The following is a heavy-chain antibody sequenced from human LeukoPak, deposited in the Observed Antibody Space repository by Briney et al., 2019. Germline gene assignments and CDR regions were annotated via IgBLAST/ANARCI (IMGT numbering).Heavy chain of an antibody. CDR3: ARGPTISETGYFDY. CDR2: INHRGDT. D-gene: IGHD1-1*01. V-gene: IGHV4-34*01. J-gene: IGHJ4*03. Sequence: KPSETLSLTCAVYGGSFSAYYWSWIRQSPGKGLEWIAEINHRGDTNYNPSVKSRVSISVDTSKNQFSLKVTSLTPADTAVYYCARGPTISETGYFDYWGQGTLVTVSS. CDR1: GGSFSAYY.